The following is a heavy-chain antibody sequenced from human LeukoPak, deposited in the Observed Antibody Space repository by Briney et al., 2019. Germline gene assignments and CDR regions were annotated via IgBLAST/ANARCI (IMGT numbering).Heavy chain of an antibody. CDR3: AREAVGYSYGDPPFYFDY. D-gene: IGHD5-18*01. CDR2: TYYRSKSTT. Sequence: QTPSLTSALSGDSVSKNIVASSWARHSPWGCLEWLGRTYYRSKSTTYNAVSVKRRIPIKTDTSKNQFPVQLSSVTPEDTAVYYCAREAVGYSYGDPPFYFDYWGQGTLVSVSS. CDR1: GDSVSKNIVA. J-gene: IGHJ4*02. V-gene: IGHV6-1*01.